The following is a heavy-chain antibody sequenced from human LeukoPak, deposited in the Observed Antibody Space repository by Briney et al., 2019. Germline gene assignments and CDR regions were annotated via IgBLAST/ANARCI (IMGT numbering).Heavy chain of an antibody. Sequence: SETLSLTCTVSGGSISSYYWSWIRQSPGKGLEWIGYIYNGGSTNYNPSLNSRVTMSVDKSKNQFSLKLSSVTAADTAVYYCARANRYAGGDRHFDYWGQGTLVTVSS. D-gene: IGHD1-26*01. CDR1: GGSISSYY. V-gene: IGHV4-59*01. CDR3: ARANRYAGGDRHFDY. J-gene: IGHJ4*02. CDR2: IYNGGST.